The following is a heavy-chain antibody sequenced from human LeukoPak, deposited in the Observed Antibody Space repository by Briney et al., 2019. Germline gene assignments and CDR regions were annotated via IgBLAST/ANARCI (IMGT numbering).Heavy chain of an antibody. CDR3: ARHRWYSYDPFDY. V-gene: IGHV4-4*07. J-gene: IGHJ4*02. CDR2: ISSSGST. Sequence: SETLSLTCTVSGGSISSYYWSWIRQPAGKRLEWIGRISSSGSTNYNPSLKSRVTISVDTSKNQFSLKLSSVTAADTAVYYCARHRWYSYDPFDYWGQGTLVTVSS. CDR1: GGSISSYY. D-gene: IGHD3-22*01.